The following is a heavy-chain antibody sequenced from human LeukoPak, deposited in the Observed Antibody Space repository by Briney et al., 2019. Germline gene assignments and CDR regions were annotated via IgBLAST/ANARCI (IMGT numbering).Heavy chain of an antibody. CDR1: GFTFSTYA. D-gene: IGHD2-21*01. CDR3: AKGYIQLWWFDY. CDR2: ISGSGDGA. V-gene: IGHV3-23*01. Sequence: GGSLRLSCAASGFTFSTYAMSWVRQAPGKGLQWVSLISGSGDGAHYADSVKGRFTITRDNSKNTVYLQMTNLRAEDTAVYYCAKGYIQLWWFDYWGQGTLVTVSS. J-gene: IGHJ4*02.